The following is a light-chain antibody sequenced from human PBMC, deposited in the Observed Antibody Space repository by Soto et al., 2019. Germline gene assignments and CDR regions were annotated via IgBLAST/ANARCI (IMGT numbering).Light chain of an antibody. V-gene: IGKV1-5*01. CDR2: HAS. CDR1: QSISNW. CDR3: QQYSSCLYT. J-gene: IGKJ2*01. Sequence: DIHMTQSPSTLSASAGDRVTITCRASQSISNWLAWYQQKPGKAHKLLIYHASSLESGVPSRFTGSGSGTEFTLTISSLQPDDFATYFCQQYSSCLYTFGQGTKLEIK.